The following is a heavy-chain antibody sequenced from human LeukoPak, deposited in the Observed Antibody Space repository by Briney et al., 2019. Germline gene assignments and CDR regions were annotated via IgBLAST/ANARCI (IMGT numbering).Heavy chain of an antibody. CDR2: ISSSSNYI. J-gene: IGHJ4*02. V-gene: IGHV3-21*01. Sequence: GGSLRLSCTASGCTFSSYSMNWVRQAPGKGLEWVSSISSSSNYIYYGDSVKGRFTISRDNANNSLYLQMNSLRAEDTAVYYCARHSSSWYENDYWGQGTLVTVSS. CDR3: ARHSSSWYENDY. CDR1: GCTFSSYS. D-gene: IGHD6-13*01.